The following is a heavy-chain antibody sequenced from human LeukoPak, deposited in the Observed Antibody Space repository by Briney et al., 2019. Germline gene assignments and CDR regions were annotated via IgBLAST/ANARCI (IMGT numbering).Heavy chain of an antibody. Sequence: GRSLRLSCAASGFTFSSYAMHWVRQAPGKGLEWVAVISYDGSNKYYADSVKGRFTISRDNSKNTLYLQMNSLRAEDTAVYYCASHPTIAAAWGQGTLVTVSS. V-gene: IGHV3-30*04. J-gene: IGHJ4*02. CDR1: GFTFSSYA. CDR2: ISYDGSNK. D-gene: IGHD6-13*01. CDR3: ASHPTIAAA.